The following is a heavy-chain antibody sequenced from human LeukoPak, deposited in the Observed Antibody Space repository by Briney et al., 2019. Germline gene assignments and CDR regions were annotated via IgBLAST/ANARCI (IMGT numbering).Heavy chain of an antibody. CDR1: GFIFSSKW. V-gene: IGHV3-74*01. D-gene: IGHD3-22*01. Sequence: GGSLRLSCAASGFIFSSKWIHWVRQAPGKGLEWVSRIDNGGSYTSYADSVKGRFTISRDNAKNTLYLQMNSLRAEDTAVYYCARDLPISDSSGYYLDYWAREPWSPSPQ. CDR2: IDNGGSYT. CDR3: ARDLPISDSSGYYLDY. J-gene: IGHJ4*02.